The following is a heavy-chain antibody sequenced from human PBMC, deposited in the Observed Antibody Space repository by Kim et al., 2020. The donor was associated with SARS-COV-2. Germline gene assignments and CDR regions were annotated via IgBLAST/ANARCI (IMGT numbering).Heavy chain of an antibody. D-gene: IGHD3-22*01. Sequence: GGSLRLSCAASGFTFSSYSMNWVRQAPGKGLEWVSYISSSSSTIYYADSVKGRFTISRDNAKNSLYLQMNSLRAEDTAVYYCARDFVRYYDSSGQFDYWGQGTLVTVSS. J-gene: IGHJ4*02. CDR3: ARDFVRYYDSSGQFDY. CDR2: ISSSSSTI. CDR1: GFTFSSYS. V-gene: IGHV3-48*04.